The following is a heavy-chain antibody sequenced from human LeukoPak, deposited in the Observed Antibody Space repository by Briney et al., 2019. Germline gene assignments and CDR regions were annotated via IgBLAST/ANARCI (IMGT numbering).Heavy chain of an antibody. Sequence: SVKVSCKASGGTFSSYAISWVRQAPGQGLEWMGRIIPIFGTANYAQKFQGRVTITADESTSTAYMELSSLRSEDTAVYYCAREVTIFGVVIIKGYMDVWGKGTTVTVSS. CDR3: AREVTIFGVVIIKGYMDV. V-gene: IGHV1-69*13. CDR2: IIPIFGTA. CDR1: GGTFSSYA. J-gene: IGHJ6*03. D-gene: IGHD3-3*01.